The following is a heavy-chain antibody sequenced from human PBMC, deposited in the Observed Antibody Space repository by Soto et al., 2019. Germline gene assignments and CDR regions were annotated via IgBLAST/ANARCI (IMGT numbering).Heavy chain of an antibody. J-gene: IGHJ4*02. D-gene: IGHD2-15*01. CDR1: GFTFSSYA. CDR3: AKFIAWVFDY. CDR2: ISGSGGST. V-gene: IGHV3-23*01. Sequence: GGSLRLSCAASGFTFSSYAISWVRQAPGKGLEWVSAISGSGGSTYYADSVKGRFTISRDNSKNTLYLRMNSLRAEDTAVYYCAKFIAWVFDYWGQGTLVTVSS.